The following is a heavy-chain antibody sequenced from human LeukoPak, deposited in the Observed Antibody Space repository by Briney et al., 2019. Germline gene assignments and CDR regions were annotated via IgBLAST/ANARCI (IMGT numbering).Heavy chain of an antibody. V-gene: IGHV5-51*01. CDR1: GYSFTSYW. D-gene: IGHD2-2*01. CDR3: ARQRYCSSTGCYSWFDP. J-gene: IGHJ5*02. CDR2: IYPGDSDT. Sequence: GQSLKISCKGSGYSFTSYWIGWVRQMPGKGLEWMGIIYPGDSDTRYSPSFQGQVTISADKSISTAYLQWSSLKASDTAMYYCARQRYCSSTGCYSWFDPWGQGTLVTVSS.